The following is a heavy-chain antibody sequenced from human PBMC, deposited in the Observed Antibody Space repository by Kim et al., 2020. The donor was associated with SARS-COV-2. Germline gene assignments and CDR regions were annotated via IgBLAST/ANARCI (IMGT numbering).Heavy chain of an antibody. CDR3: ARAPPRGSMFPFDY. Sequence: GGSLRLSCAASGFTFRSYWMTWVRQAPGKGLEWVANIKRDGSEKYYVDSVKGRFTISRDNAKNSLYLQMNSLRAEDTAVYYCARAPPRGSMFPFDYWGPGTLVSVSS. D-gene: IGHD3-10*02. CDR2: IKRDGSEK. J-gene: IGHJ4*02. CDR1: GFTFRSYW. V-gene: IGHV3-7*03.